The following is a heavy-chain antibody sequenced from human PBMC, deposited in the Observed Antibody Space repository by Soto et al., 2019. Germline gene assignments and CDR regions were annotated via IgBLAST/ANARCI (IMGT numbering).Heavy chain of an antibody. CDR3: ACVDYDFWSGYSGAFDI. CDR1: GFTFSSYS. D-gene: IGHD3-3*01. CDR2: ISSSSSYI. J-gene: IGHJ3*02. Sequence: GGSLRLSCAASGFTFSSYSMNWVRQAPGKGLEWVSSISSSSSYIYYADSVKGRFTISRDNAKNSLYLQMNSLRAEDTAVYYCACVDYDFWSGYSGAFDIWGQGTMVTVSS. V-gene: IGHV3-21*01.